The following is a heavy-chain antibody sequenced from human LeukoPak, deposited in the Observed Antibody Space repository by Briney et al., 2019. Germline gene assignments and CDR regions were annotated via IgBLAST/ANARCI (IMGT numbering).Heavy chain of an antibody. CDR1: GGTFSSYA. V-gene: IGHV1-69*13. CDR2: IIPIFGTA. J-gene: IGHJ6*02. CDR3: ARDLGPASSYGMDV. D-gene: IGHD3-16*01. Sequence: GASVKVSCKASGGTFSSYAISWVRQAPGQGLEWMGGIIPIFGTANYAQKFQGRVTITADESTSTAYMELSSLRSEDTAVYYCARDLGPASSYGMDVWGQGTTVTVSS.